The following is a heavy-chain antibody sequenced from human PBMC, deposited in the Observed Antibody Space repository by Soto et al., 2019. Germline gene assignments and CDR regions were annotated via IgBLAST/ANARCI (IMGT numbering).Heavy chain of an antibody. Sequence: GGSLRLSCAASGFTFSSYWMSWVRQAPGKGLEWVANIKQDGSEKYYVDSVKGRFTISRDNAKNSLYLQMNSLRAEDTAVDYCARDYSAGTTWGSNDAFDIWGQGTMVTVSS. CDR2: IKQDGSEK. J-gene: IGHJ3*02. CDR3: ARDYSAGTTWGSNDAFDI. V-gene: IGHV3-7*03. D-gene: IGHD7-27*01. CDR1: GFTFSSYW.